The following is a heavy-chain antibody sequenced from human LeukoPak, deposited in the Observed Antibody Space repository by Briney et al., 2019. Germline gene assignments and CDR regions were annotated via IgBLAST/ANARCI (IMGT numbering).Heavy chain of an antibody. CDR2: ISYDGSNK. V-gene: IGHV3-30*01. J-gene: IGHJ4*02. D-gene: IGHD3-22*01. CDR3: ARDRRGSSGYYYPLGY. Sequence: GRSLRLSCAASGFTFSSYAMHWVRQAPGKGLEWVAVISYDGSNKYYADSVKGRFTISRDNSKNTLYLQMNSLRAEDTAVYYCARDRRGSSGYYYPLGYWGQGTLVTVSS. CDR1: GFTFSSYA.